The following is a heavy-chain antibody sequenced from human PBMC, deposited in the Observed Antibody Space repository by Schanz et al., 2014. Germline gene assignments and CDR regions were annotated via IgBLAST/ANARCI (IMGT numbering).Heavy chain of an antibody. CDR1: GDTFRSYT. Sequence: QVQLVQSGAEVKKPGSSVKVSCKASGDTFRSYTINWVRHAPGQGLEWMGRIIPITGITNYAQKFQGRVTFTADKSTSTAFLEVNSLRSEDTAVYYYARTGYDPSLTHWGQGTLVTVSS. D-gene: IGHD5-12*01. J-gene: IGHJ4*02. V-gene: IGHV1-69*02. CDR3: ARTGYDPSLTH. CDR2: IIPITGIT.